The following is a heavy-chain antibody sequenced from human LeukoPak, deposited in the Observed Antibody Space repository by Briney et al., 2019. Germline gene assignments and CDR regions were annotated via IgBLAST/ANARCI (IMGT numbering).Heavy chain of an antibody. D-gene: IGHD6-6*01. V-gene: IGHV1-8*03. CDR3: ARNLGSSSWDYYYYYMDV. CDR1: GYTFTSYD. Sequence: GASVKVSCKASGYTFTSYDINWVRQATGQGLEWMGWMNPNSGNTGYAQKFQGRVTITRNTSISTAYMELSSLRSEDTAVYCCARNLGSSSWDYYYYYMDVWGKGTTVTVSS. CDR2: MNPNSGNT. J-gene: IGHJ6*03.